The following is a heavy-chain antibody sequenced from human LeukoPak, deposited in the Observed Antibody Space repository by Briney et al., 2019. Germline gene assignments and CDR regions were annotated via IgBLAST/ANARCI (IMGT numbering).Heavy chain of an antibody. D-gene: IGHD3-10*01. Sequence: SETLSLTCTVSGGSISDHYWSWIRQPAGQGLEWIGRIYPSGTTHYNPSLKSRVTMSVDTSKNQFSLKLSSVTAADTAVYYCARCNHYYDVFDIWGQGTMVTVSS. CDR1: GGSISDHY. CDR3: ARCNHYYDVFDI. CDR2: IYPSGTT. V-gene: IGHV4-4*07. J-gene: IGHJ3*02.